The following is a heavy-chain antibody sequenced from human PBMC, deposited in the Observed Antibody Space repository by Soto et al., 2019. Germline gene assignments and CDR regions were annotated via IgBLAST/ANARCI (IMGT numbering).Heavy chain of an antibody. CDR3: ARVSGSSGGLDV. D-gene: IGHD1-26*01. CDR2: ISTYNGNT. J-gene: IGHJ6*02. Sequence: QVQLVQSGAEVKKPGASVKVSCKASGYTFSNYGIGWVRQAPGQGLEWMAWISTYNGNTNYAQNLQGRVTLTADTSTTKAYMELRRLRSDDTAMYFCARVSGSSGGLDVWGQGTTVSVS. CDR1: GYTFSNYG. V-gene: IGHV1-18*04.